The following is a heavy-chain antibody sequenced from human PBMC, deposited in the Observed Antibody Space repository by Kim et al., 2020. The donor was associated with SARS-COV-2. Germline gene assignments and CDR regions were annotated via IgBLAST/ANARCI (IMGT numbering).Heavy chain of an antibody. CDR3: ARLRYFDWLFDY. CDR2: INHSGST. V-gene: IGHV4-34*01. Sequence: SETLSLICAVYGGSFSGYYWSWIRQPPGKGLEWIGEINHSGSTNYNPSLKSRVTISVDTSKNQFSLKLSSVTAADTAVYYCARLRYFDWLFDYWGQGTLVTVSS. J-gene: IGHJ4*02. CDR1: GGSFSGYY. D-gene: IGHD3-9*01.